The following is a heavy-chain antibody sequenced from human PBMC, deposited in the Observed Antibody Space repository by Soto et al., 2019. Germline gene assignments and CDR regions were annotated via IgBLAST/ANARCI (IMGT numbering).Heavy chain of an antibody. CDR1: GDSVNSASYH. J-gene: IGHJ5*01. V-gene: IGHV4-61*01. D-gene: IGHD3-10*01. CDR3: ARDLAGSGRIMSHWFDS. Sequence: QVQLQESGPGQVKTSETLSLTCTVSGDSVNSASYHWTWIRKPPGSGPEWLGYIYYNGRTNYNPSLMSRLTISLDTSRNQFSLKLTSVTAADTAVYYCARDLAGSGRIMSHWFDSWGQGTLVTVSS. CDR2: IYYNGRT.